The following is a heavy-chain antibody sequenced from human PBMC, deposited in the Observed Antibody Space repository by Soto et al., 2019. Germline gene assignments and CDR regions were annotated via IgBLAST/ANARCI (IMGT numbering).Heavy chain of an antibody. V-gene: IGHV4-31*03. CDR2: IYYSGST. CDR3: ARVVSVVVPAHYGMDV. D-gene: IGHD2-2*01. CDR1: GGSISSGGYY. Sequence: SETLSLTCTVSGGSISSGGYYWSWIRQHPGKGLEWIGYIYYSGSTYYNPSLKSRVTISVDTSKNQFSLKLSSVTAADTAVYYCARVVSVVVPAHYGMDVWGQGTTVTVSS. J-gene: IGHJ6*02.